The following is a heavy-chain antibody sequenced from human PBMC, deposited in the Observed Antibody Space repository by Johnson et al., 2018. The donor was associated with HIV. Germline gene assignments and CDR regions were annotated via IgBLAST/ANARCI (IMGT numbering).Heavy chain of an antibody. V-gene: IGHV3-13*01. D-gene: IGHD4/OR15-4a*01. CDR1: GFTFSSYD. CDR2: IGTAGDT. J-gene: IGHJ3*02. CDR3: VKEGTMVTTVLVYHI. Sequence: VQVVESGGGLIQPGGSLRLSCAASGFTFSSYDMHWVRQATGKGLEWVSAIGTAGDTYYPGSVKGRFTISRENAKKSLYLQLNSLRPADTAVSYCVKEGTMVTTVLVYHIWGQGTRVTVSS.